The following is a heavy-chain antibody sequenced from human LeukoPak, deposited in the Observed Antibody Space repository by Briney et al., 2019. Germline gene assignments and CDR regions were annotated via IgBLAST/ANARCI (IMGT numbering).Heavy chain of an antibody. J-gene: IGHJ3*02. CDR3: TRDGSLYAHDAFDI. V-gene: IGHV3-49*04. CDR1: GFTFGDYT. CDR2: IRNKAYGETT. Sequence: PGGSLRLSCTASGFTFGDYTMTWVRQAPGKGLEWVGFIRNKAYGETTEYAASVKGRFIISRDDSKNIAYLQMNSLKTEDTAVYYCTRDGSLYAHDAFDIWGQGTMVTVSS. D-gene: IGHD5/OR15-5a*01.